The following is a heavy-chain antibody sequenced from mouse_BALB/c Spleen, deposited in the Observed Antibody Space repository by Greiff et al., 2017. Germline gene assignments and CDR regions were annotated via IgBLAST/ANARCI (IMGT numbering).Heavy chain of an antibody. J-gene: IGHJ4*01. D-gene: IGHD1-1*01. CDR1: GFTFSSYT. CDR3: ARTEDGSSWAMDY. CDR2: ISNGGGST. Sequence: EVKLVESGGGLVQPGGSLKLSCAASGFTFSSYTMSWVRQTPEKRLEWVAYISNGGGSTYYPDTVKGRFTISRDNAKNTLYLQMSSLKSEDTAMYYCARTEDGSSWAMDYWGQGTSVTVSS. V-gene: IGHV5-12-2*01.